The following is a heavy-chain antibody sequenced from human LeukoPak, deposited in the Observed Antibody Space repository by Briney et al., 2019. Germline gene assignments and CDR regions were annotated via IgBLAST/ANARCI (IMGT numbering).Heavy chain of an antibody. Sequence: PSETLSLTCAVYAGSFSGYYWSLIRQPPGKGLEWIGESNHSGSTNYNPSLKSRVTISVDTSKNQFSLKLSSVTAADTAVYYCARAPSYYDFWSGYSKWFDPWGQGTLVTVSS. CDR3: ARAPSYYDFWSGYSKWFDP. D-gene: IGHD3-3*01. CDR2: SNHSGST. CDR1: AGSFSGYY. V-gene: IGHV4-34*01. J-gene: IGHJ5*02.